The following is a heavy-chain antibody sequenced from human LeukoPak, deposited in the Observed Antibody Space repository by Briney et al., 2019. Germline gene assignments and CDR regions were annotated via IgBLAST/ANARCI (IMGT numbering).Heavy chain of an antibody. CDR2: IYYSGST. CDR1: GGSISSYY. Sequence: SETLSLTCTVSGGSISSYYWSWIRQPPGKGLEWIGYIYYSGSTNYDPSLKSRVTISVDTSKNQFSLKLSSVTAADTAVYYCARDDPTGYYYYGMDVWGQGTTVTVSS. J-gene: IGHJ6*02. CDR3: ARDDPTGYYYYGMDV. V-gene: IGHV4-59*01.